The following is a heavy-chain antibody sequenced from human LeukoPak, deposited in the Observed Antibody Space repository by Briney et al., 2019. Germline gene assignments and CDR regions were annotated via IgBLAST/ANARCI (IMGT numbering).Heavy chain of an antibody. Sequence: GGSLRLSCAASGFTFSSYAMHWVRQAPGKGLEWVAVISYDGSNKYYADSVKGRFTISRDNPQNTLYLQVNSLRAEDTALYYCAKDSYDYAWGTYRPPDYWGQGTLVTVSS. CDR2: ISYDGSNK. CDR1: GFTFSSYA. J-gene: IGHJ4*02. D-gene: IGHD3-16*02. V-gene: IGHV3-30-3*01. CDR3: AKDSYDYAWGTYRPPDY.